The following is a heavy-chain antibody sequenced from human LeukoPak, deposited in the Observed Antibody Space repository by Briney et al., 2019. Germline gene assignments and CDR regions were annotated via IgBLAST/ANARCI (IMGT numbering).Heavy chain of an antibody. Sequence: PGGSLRLSCAASGFTVSSNYMSWVRQAPGKGLEWVSVIYSGGSTYYADSVKGRFTISRDNSKNTLYLQMNSLRAEDTAVYYCARVPYSSSWAPFDYWGQGTLVTVSS. J-gene: IGHJ4*02. CDR1: GFTVSSNY. CDR3: ARVPYSSSWAPFDY. D-gene: IGHD6-13*01. CDR2: IYSGGST. V-gene: IGHV3-66*01.